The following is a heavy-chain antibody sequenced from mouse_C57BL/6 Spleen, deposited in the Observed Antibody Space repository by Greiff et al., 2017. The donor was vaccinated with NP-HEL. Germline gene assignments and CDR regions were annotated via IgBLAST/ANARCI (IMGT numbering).Heavy chain of an antibody. V-gene: IGHV1-64*01. CDR2: IHPNSGST. CDR3: ARRKVGYYGNYEDY. D-gene: IGHD2-1*01. J-gene: IGHJ2*01. CDR1: GYTFTSYW. Sequence: QVQLQQPGAELVKPGASVKLSCKASGYTFTSYWMHWVKQRPGQGLEWIGMIHPNSGSTNYNEKFKSKATLTVDKSSSTAYMQLSSLTSEDSAVYYCARRKVGYYGNYEDYWGQGTTLTVSS.